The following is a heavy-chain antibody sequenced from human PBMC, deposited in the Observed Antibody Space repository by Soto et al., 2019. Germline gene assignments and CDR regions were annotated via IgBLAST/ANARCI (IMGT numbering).Heavy chain of an antibody. Sequence: GGSLRLSCAASGFTFSSYAMSWVRQAPGKGLEWVSAISGSGGSTYYADSVKGRFTISRDNSKNTLYLQMNSLRAEDTAVYYCAKGSGSYLNYYYYYMDVWGKGTTVTVSS. CDR3: AKGSGSYLNYYYYYMDV. J-gene: IGHJ6*03. V-gene: IGHV3-23*01. CDR1: GFTFSSYA. CDR2: ISGSGGST. D-gene: IGHD3-10*01.